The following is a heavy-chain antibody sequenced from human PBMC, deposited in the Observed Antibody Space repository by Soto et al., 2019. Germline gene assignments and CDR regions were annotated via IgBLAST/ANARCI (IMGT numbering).Heavy chain of an antibody. CDR2: IYYSGRT. Sequence: SETLSLTYIVSGEYIGSSSYYWSWNRQPPGKGLEWIGSIYYSGRTYYNPSFKSRVTISIDTSKNQFSLKLSSVTATDTAVYYCARQRTTVVTQAYFDHWGQGALVTVSS. CDR3: ARQRTTVVTQAYFDH. D-gene: IGHD2-21*02. V-gene: IGHV4-39*01. CDR1: GEYIGSSSYY. J-gene: IGHJ4*02.